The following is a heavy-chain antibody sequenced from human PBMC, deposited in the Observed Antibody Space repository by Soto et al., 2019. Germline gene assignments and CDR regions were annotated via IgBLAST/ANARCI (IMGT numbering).Heavy chain of an antibody. CDR2: IISSSSYI. D-gene: IGHD6-13*01. V-gene: IGHV3-21*01. CDR1: GFTFSSYS. Sequence: PGGSLRRSGAASGFTFSSYSMNLVRQAPGKGLEGVSSIISSSSYIYYADSVKGRFTISRDNAKNSLYLQMNRLRAEDTAGHYRARDHTGRSWRYYGMDVWGEGTTVTVSS. J-gene: IGHJ6*04. CDR3: ARDHTGRSWRYYGMDV.